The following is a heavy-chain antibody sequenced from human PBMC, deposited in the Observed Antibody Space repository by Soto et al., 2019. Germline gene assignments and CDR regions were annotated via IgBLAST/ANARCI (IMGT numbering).Heavy chain of an antibody. CDR1: GGSFRGYF. D-gene: IGHD6-13*01. J-gene: IGHJ4*02. CDR3: ARGGVAAAPHY. Sequence: SGTLSPPSAVYGGSFRGYFLSWVRQPPGKGLEWIGEINHSGSTNYNPSLKSRVTISVDTSKNQFSLKLSSVTAADTAVYYCARGGVAAAPHYWGQGTLVTVS. CDR2: INHSGST. V-gene: IGHV4-34*01.